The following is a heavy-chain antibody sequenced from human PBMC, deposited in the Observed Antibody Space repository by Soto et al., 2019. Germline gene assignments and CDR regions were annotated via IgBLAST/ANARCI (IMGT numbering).Heavy chain of an antibody. V-gene: IGHV5-51*03. D-gene: IGHD6-19*01. CDR3: ARVFGSGWSGFYP. J-gene: IGHJ5*02. Sequence: EVQLVQSGAEVKKPGESLKISCKGSGYNFNTNWIGWVRQMPGKGLEWMGVIFPSDSDIRYSPSLQGQVTISADKSSSTTYLQWRSLTASDTAMYYCARVFGSGWSGFYPWGQGTLVTVSS. CDR2: IFPSDSDI. CDR1: GYNFNTNW.